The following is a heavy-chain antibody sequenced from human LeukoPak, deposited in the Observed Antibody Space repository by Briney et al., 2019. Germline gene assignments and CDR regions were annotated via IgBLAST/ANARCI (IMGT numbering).Heavy chain of an antibody. D-gene: IGHD6-13*01. CDR1: GVTASSNY. J-gene: IGHJ5*02. CDR2: IYSGGST. CDR3: ARGSAAAGFDP. Sequence: GGSLRLSCAASGVTASSNYMSWVRQAPGKGLGWVSVIYSGGSTFYADSVKGRFTISRDNSKNTLYLQMNSLRAEDTAVYYCARGSAAAGFDPWGQGTLVTVSS. V-gene: IGHV3-53*01.